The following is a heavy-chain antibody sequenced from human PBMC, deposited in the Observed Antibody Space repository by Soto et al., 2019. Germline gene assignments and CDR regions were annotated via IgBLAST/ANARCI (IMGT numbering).Heavy chain of an antibody. CDR2: IRGVAGST. Sequence: EVQLLESGGGLVQPGGSLRLSCAASGFTFSTFDMTWVRQAPGKGLEWVSLIRGVAGSTHYADSVKGRFTISKDNSKNMLYLEMTRLRGDDTAVYFCVKGAWLDYWGQGNMVTVSS. CDR3: VKGAWLDY. V-gene: IGHV3-23*01. J-gene: IGHJ4*02. CDR1: GFTFSTFD.